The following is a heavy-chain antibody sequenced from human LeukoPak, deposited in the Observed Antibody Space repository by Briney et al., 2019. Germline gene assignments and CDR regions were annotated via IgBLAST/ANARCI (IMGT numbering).Heavy chain of an antibody. CDR2: IRGSGTST. J-gene: IGHJ4*02. V-gene: IGHV3-23*01. D-gene: IGHD3-22*01. CDR1: GFTFRSYA. CDR3: EGTYYYDSSDDY. Sequence: GGSLRLSCAASGFTFRSYAMSSVRQAPGKGLEWVLAIRGSGTSTYYADSVKGRFTISRDNSKNTVYLQMNSLRAEDTAVYYCEGTYYYDSSDDYWGQGTLVSVSS.